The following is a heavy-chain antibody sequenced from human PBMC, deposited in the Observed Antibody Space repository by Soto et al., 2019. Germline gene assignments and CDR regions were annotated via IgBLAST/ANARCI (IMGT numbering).Heavy chain of an antibody. J-gene: IGHJ1*01. CDR3: PRSPGSYNALVSYSYFRH. Sequence: QVQLVQSGAEVKKPGASVKVSCKASGYTFTSYDISWVRQATGQGLEWMGWMNPNNGNTDYAPKFQGRGTMTMNTSIGTPYLELSSLRSEDTDVYYCPRSPGSYNALVSYSYFRHWGQGTLFTVSS. CDR1: GYTFTSYD. V-gene: IGHV1-8*01. D-gene: IGHD3-10*01. CDR2: MNPNNGNT.